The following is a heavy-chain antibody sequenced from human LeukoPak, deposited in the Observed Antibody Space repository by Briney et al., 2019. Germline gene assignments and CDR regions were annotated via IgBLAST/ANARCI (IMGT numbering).Heavy chain of an antibody. D-gene: IGHD6-19*01. V-gene: IGHV3-11*01. CDR2: TSSSGRTI. J-gene: IGHJ5*02. Sequence: GGSLRLSCAASGFTFSDYYMSWIRQAPGKGLEWVSYTSSSGRTIYYADSVKGRFTISRDNAKNSLYLQMNSLRAEDTAVYYCARASVAGILGWFDPWGQGTLVTVSS. CDR3: ARASVAGILGWFDP. CDR1: GFTFSDYY.